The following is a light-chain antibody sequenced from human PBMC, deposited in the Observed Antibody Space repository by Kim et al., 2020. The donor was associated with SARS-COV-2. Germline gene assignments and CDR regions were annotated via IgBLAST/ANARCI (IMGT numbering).Light chain of an antibody. CDR2: EDT. CDR1: SGNIASNY. V-gene: IGLV6-57*04. Sequence: NFMLTQPHSVSESPGKTVTISCTRSSGNIASNYMQWYQQRPGSAPTIVIYEDTQRPSVVPDRFSGSIDSSSNSASLTISGLKTEDEADYYCQSYDNTNQVFGGGTQLTVL. J-gene: IGLJ3*02. CDR3: QSYDNTNQV.